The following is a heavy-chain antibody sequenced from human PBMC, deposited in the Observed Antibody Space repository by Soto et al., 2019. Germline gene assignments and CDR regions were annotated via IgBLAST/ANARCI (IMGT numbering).Heavy chain of an antibody. D-gene: IGHD6-6*01. CDR2: ISYDGSNK. CDR3: ATSSLPYSSSPRIDY. CDR1: GFTFSSYG. V-gene: IGHV3-30*03. J-gene: IGHJ4*02. Sequence: PGGSLRLSCAASGFTFSSYGMHWVRQAPGKGLEWVAVISYDGSNKYYADSVKGRFTISRDNSKNTLYLQMNSLRAEDTAVYYCATSSLPYSSSPRIDYWGQGTLVTVS.